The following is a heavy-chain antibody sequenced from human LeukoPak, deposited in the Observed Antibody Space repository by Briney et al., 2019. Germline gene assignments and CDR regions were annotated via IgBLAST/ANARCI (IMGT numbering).Heavy chain of an antibody. J-gene: IGHJ4*02. CDR2: IYDSQTT. CDR1: GGSISRFY. Sequence: SETLSPTCTVSGGSISRFYWSWIRQPPGKGLEWIGYIYDSQTTNYNPSLKSRVYMSIDMSKNQFSLRLSSVTAADTAVYYCARGDTPRGYFSYWGRGTLVPVSS. D-gene: IGHD2-15*01. V-gene: IGHV4-59*01. CDR3: ARGDTPRGYFSY.